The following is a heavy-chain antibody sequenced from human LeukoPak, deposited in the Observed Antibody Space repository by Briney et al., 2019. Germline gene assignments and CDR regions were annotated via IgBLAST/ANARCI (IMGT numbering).Heavy chain of an antibody. CDR1: GDSIYNYY. J-gene: IGHJ4*02. Sequence: SETLSLTCTVSGDSIYNYYWSWIRQPPGKGLEWIGYIYYSGSTNYDPSLKSRVTISVDTSKNQFSLKLSSVTAADTAVYFCARLFSYYDSSRFDYWGQGTLVTVSS. CDR2: IYYSGST. D-gene: IGHD3-22*01. V-gene: IGHV4-59*01. CDR3: ARLFSYYDSSRFDY.